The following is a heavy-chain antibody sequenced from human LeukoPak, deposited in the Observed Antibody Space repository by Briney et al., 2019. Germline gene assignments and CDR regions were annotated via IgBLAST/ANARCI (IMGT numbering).Heavy chain of an antibody. Sequence: PGGSLRLSCLASGFTFSTFEMNWVRQAPGKGLEWVSLITGSGSSIYYADSVKGRFTTSRDNAKNSLYLHMSSLRAEDMAVYYCARMGYDDLWDSPEIPLDYGGQGTLVTVSS. J-gene: IGHJ4*02. CDR2: ITGSGSSI. V-gene: IGHV3-48*03. D-gene: IGHD3-16*01. CDR1: GFTFSTFE. CDR3: ARMGYDDLWDSPEIPLDY.